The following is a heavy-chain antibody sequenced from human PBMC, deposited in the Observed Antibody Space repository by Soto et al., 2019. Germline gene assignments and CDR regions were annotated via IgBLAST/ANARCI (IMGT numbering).Heavy chain of an antibody. CDR3: ARGVDFEGFSPYGMDV. J-gene: IGHJ6*02. V-gene: IGHV4-30-4*01. Sequence: PSETLSLTCTVSGGSINTGDYYWNWIRQPRGKGLEWIGYIYYSGTTYYNPSLKSRVSLSLDTSKNHFSLRLTSATAADTAVYYCARGVDFEGFSPYGMDVWGQGTTVTVSS. CDR1: GGSINTGDYY. D-gene: IGHD3-3*01. CDR2: IYYSGTT.